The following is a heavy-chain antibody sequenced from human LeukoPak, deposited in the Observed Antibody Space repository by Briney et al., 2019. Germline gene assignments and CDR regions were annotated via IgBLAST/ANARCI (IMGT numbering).Heavy chain of an antibody. CDR1: GYTFTGYY. J-gene: IGHJ3*02. CDR3: ARDQGVQLERRDAFDI. V-gene: IGHV1-2*02. Sequence: GAPVKVSCKASGYTFTGYYMHWVRQAPGQGLEWMGWINPNSGGTNYAQKFQGRVTMTRDTSISTAYMELSRLRSDDTAVYYCARDQGVQLERRDAFDIWGQGTMVTVSS. D-gene: IGHD1-1*01. CDR2: INPNSGGT.